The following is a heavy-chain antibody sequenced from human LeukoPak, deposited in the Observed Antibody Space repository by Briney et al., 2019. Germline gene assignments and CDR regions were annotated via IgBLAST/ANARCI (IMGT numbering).Heavy chain of an antibody. V-gene: IGHV3-66*01. CDR3: ARVWFGESGVDY. CDR2: IYSDGST. D-gene: IGHD3-10*01. CDR1: GFTVSTNY. Sequence: PGGSLRLSCAASGFTVSTNYMSWVRQAPGKGLEWVSLIYSDGSTYYADSVKGRFTIYRDNSKNTLYLQMNSLRAEDTAVYYCARVWFGESGVDYWGQGTLVTVSS. J-gene: IGHJ4*02.